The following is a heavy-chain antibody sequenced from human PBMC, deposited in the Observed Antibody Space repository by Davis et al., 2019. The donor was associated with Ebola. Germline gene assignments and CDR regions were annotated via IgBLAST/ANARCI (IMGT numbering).Heavy chain of an antibody. D-gene: IGHD3-16*02. J-gene: IGHJ4*02. Sequence: SETLSLTCTVSGGSVSSGSYYWSWIRQPPGKGLEWIGYIYYSGSTNYNPSLKSRVTISVDTSKNQFSLKLSSVTAADTAVYYCARARRLRLGELSARFDYWGQGTLVTVSS. CDR3: ARARRLRLGELSARFDY. V-gene: IGHV4-61*01. CDR1: GGSVSSGSYY. CDR2: IYYSGST.